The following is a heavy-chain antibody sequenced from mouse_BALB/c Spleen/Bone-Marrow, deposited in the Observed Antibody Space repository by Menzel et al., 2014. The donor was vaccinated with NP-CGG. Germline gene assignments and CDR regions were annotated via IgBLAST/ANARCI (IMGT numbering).Heavy chain of an antibody. CDR3: ARGGNYGY. CDR1: GYTFTSYW. V-gene: IGHV1S81*02. D-gene: IGHD2-1*01. Sequence: LVESGAELVKPGASVKLSCKASGYTFTSYWMHWVKQRPGQGLDWIGEINPSNGRTNYNEKFRSKATLTVDKSSSTAYMQLSSLTSEDSAVYFCARGGNYGYWGQGTTLTVSS. J-gene: IGHJ2*01. CDR2: INPSNGRT.